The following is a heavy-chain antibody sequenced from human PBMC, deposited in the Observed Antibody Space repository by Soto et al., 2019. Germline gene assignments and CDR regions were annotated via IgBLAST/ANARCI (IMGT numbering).Heavy chain of an antibody. CDR2: IGGSGITP. D-gene: IGHD2-2*02. CDR1: GLTFSNYG. J-gene: IGHJ5*01. CDR3: SRVQMLYRISKIAGWFDS. Sequence: GGSLRLSCTASGLTFSNYGMTWVRQAPGKGLEWVSTIGGSGITPYYADSVKGRSTISRDNSGNTLNLQMNSLRADDTAVYHFSRVQMLYRISKIAGWFDSWGQGTLVTVSS. V-gene: IGHV3-23*01.